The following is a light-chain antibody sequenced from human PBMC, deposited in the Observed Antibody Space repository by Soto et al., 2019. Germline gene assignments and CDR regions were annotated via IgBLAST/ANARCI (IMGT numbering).Light chain of an antibody. CDR2: DVS. V-gene: IGLV2-14*01. Sequence: HSALTQPAPVSGSPGQSITISCTGTSDDVGHYNYVSWYQQHPGKAPKLMIYDVSNRPSGISNRFSGPKSGNTASLTISGLQAEDEADYYCSSYTSRSSITLIVFGGGTK. CDR3: SSYTSRSSITLIV. J-gene: IGLJ2*01. CDR1: SDDVGHYNY.